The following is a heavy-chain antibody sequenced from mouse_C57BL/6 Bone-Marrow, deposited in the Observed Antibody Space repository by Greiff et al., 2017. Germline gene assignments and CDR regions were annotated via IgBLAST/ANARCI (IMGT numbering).Heavy chain of an antibody. V-gene: IGHV1-69*01. CDR2: IDPSDSYT. J-gene: IGHJ3*01. CDR1: GYTFTSYW. Sequence: VQLVESGAELVMPGASVKLSCKASGYTFTSYWMHWVKQRPGQGLEWIGEIDPSDSYTNYNQKFQGKSTLTVDKSSSTAYMQLTSLTSEDSAVYYCAREGGTIGSWFAYRGQGTLVTVAA. CDR3: AREGGTIGSWFAY. D-gene: IGHD2-14*01.